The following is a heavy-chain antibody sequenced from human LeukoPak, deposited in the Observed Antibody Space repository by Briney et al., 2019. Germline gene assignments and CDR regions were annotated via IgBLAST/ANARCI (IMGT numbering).Heavy chain of an antibody. J-gene: IGHJ6*02. V-gene: IGHV1-8*01. CDR2: MNPISGNT. Sequence: GASVKVSYKASGYTFTSYDINWVRQATGQGLEWMGWMNPISGNTGYAQKFQSRVTMTRNTSISTAYMELSSLRSEDTAVYFCARTDTMVRGVIIQYYYGMDVWGQGITVTVSS. CDR1: GYTFTSYD. CDR3: ARTDTMVRGVIIQYYYGMDV. D-gene: IGHD3-10*01.